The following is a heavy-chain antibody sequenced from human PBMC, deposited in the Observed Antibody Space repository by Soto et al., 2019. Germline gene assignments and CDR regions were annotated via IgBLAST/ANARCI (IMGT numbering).Heavy chain of an antibody. CDR2: ISGSGGST. CDR1: GFTFSSCA. CDR3: AKDQLAVAGLNWFDP. Sequence: SLRLSCAASGFTFSSCAMSWVRQAPGKGLEWVSVISGSGGSTYYADSVKGRFTISRDNSKNTLYLQMNSLRAEDTAVYYCAKDQLAVAGLNWFDPWGQGTLVTVSS. D-gene: IGHD6-19*01. V-gene: IGHV3-23*01. J-gene: IGHJ5*02.